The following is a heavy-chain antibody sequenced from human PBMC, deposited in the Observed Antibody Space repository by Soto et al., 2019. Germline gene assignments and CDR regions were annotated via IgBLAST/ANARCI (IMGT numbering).Heavy chain of an antibody. Sequence: QVQLQESGPGLVKPSDTLSLTCAVSGYSISSGNWWGWIRQPPGKGLEWVGYIDYSGSTYYNSSLKSRVTXXIXTXXNQFSLKLSSVTAVDTAVYYCARSLPGGAPGAFHIWGQGTMVTVSS. J-gene: IGHJ3*02. D-gene: IGHD1-1*01. V-gene: IGHV4-28*01. CDR1: GYSISSGNW. CDR3: ARSLPGGAPGAFHI. CDR2: IDYSGST.